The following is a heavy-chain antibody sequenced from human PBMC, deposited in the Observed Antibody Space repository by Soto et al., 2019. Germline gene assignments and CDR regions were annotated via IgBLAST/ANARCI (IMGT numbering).Heavy chain of an antibody. CDR2: ISYDGGKA. CDR1: AFTFRSYT. D-gene: IGHD3-9*01. CDR3: ARDRDSSYFPPPYYFDS. Sequence: GGSLRHSCAASAFTFRSYTMHWVRQVPGKGLEWVASISYDGGKAFYADSVRGRFTISRDNSKSTLFLQMDSLRPEDTSVYSCARDRDSSYFPPPYYFDSWGQGALVTVSS. J-gene: IGHJ4*02. V-gene: IGHV3-30*01.